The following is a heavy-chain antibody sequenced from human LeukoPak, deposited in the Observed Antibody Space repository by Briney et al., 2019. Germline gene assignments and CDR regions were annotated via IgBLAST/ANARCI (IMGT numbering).Heavy chain of an antibody. D-gene: IGHD2-2*01. CDR2: INPNSGGT. J-gene: IGHJ4*02. CDR1: GYTFTDYY. CDR3: ARSALGYCSSTRCFGFDY. V-gene: IGHV1-2*06. Sequence: ASVKVSCKASGYTFTDYYIHWVRQAPGQGLEWMGRINPNSGGTYYAQKFQGRVTRTRDTSISTAYMELSSLRSDDTAVYYCARSALGYCSSTRCFGFDYWGQGTLVTVSS.